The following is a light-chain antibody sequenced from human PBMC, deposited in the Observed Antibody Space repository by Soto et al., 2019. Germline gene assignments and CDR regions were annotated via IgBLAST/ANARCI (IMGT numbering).Light chain of an antibody. CDR2: AAS. V-gene: IGKV3-15*01. CDR3: QQYINWPPTFT. Sequence: EIVMTQSPGTLSVSSGERVTLSCRASQSVGSSLAWYQQKPGQAPRLLIFAASTRVTGVPPRFSGSGSGTDFTLAISSLQSEDFAVYYCQQYINWPPTFTFGQGTKLEIK. J-gene: IGKJ2*01. CDR1: QSVGSS.